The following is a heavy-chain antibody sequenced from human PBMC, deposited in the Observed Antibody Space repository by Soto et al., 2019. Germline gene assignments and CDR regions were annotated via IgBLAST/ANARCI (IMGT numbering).Heavy chain of an antibody. CDR2: IYYSGST. CDR1: GGSISSGGYY. D-gene: IGHD2-8*01. CDR3: ARSALMVYASNNWFDP. Sequence: TLSLTCTVSGGSISSGGYYWSWIRQHPGKGLEWIGYIYYSGSTYYNPSLKSRVTISVDTSKNQFSLKLSSVTAADTAVYYCARSALMVYASNNWFDPSGQGTLVTVSS. J-gene: IGHJ5*02. V-gene: IGHV4-31*03.